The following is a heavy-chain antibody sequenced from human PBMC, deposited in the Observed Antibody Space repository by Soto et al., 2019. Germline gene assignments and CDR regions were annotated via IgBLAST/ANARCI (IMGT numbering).Heavy chain of an antibody. CDR1: GFTFSDRY. D-gene: IGHD3-16*01. V-gene: IGHV3-72*01. J-gene: IGHJ4*02. Sequence: EVQLVESGGGLVQPGGSLRLSCAASGFTFSDRYIDWVRQAPGKGLEWVGRTKNKANNYTTEYAASVKGRFTISRDYSRDSVYLQMNSLKTDDTAVYYCTIEGAYPGPDFDYWGQGTLVTVSS. CDR2: TKNKANNYTT. CDR3: TIEGAYPGPDFDY.